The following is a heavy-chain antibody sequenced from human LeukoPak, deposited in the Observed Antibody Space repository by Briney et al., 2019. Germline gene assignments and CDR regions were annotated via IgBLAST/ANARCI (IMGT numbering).Heavy chain of an antibody. CDR1: GFTVSSNY. J-gene: IGHJ3*02. D-gene: IGHD2-2*01. CDR2: IYSGGST. CDR3: ASEYCSSTSCYRGHAFDI. Sequence: GGSLRLSCAASGFTVSSNYMSWVRQAPGKGLEWVSVIYSGGSTYYADSVKGRFTISRDNSKNTLYLQMNSLRAEDTAVYYCASEYCSSTSCYRGHAFDIWGQGTMVTVSS. V-gene: IGHV3-53*01.